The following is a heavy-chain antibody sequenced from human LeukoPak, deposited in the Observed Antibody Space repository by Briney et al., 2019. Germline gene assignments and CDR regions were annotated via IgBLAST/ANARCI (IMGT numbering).Heavy chain of an antibody. CDR3: ARDIEDSSSEGVRFDP. Sequence: GGSLRLSCAASGFTFSSYGMHWVRQAPGKGLEWVAVISYDGSNKYYADSVKGRFTISRDNSKNTLYLQMNSLRSEDTAVYYCARDIEDSSSEGVRFDPWGQGTLVTVSS. CDR1: GFTFSSYG. CDR2: ISYDGSNK. V-gene: IGHV3-30*03. J-gene: IGHJ5*02. D-gene: IGHD6-6*01.